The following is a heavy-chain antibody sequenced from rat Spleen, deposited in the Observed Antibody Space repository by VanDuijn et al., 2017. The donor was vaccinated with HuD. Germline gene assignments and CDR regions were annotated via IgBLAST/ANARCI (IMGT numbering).Heavy chain of an antibody. D-gene: IGHD1-12*02. V-gene: IGHV3-3*01. CDR2: INSAGST. J-gene: IGHJ3*01. Sequence: EVQLQESGPGLVKPSQSLSLTCSVTEYSIASSYRWTWIRKFPGNKLEWMGFINSAGSTNYNPSLKSRISITRDTSKNQFFLQVKSVTNDDTSTYYCARGYYDGTQGFAYWGQGTLVTVSS. CDR1: EYSIASSYR. CDR3: ARGYYDGTQGFAY.